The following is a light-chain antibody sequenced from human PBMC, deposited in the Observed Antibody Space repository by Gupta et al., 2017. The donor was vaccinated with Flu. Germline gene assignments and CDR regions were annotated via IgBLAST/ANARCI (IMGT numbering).Light chain of an antibody. CDR2: SNN. V-gene: IGLV1-44*01. Sequence: QSVLTQPPSASASPGQRVTISCSGSKSNIENNPVTWYQQLPGTAPNLLIYSNNRRLGGVPDRFFASKSGTSASMAISGLQAEDEADYYCATWDDTRNGHVFGTGTKVTV. CDR1: KSNIENNP. CDR3: ATWDDTRNGHV. J-gene: IGLJ1*01.